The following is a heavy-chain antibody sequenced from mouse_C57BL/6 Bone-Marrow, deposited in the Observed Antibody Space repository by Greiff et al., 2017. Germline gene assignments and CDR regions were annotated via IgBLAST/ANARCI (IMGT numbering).Heavy chain of an antibody. CDR1: GYTFTSYT. CDR2: INPSRGYT. J-gene: IGHJ2*01. D-gene: IGHD1-1*01. CDR3: ARWYYGSSIDY. V-gene: IGHV1-4*01. Sequence: VQLQQSGAELARPGASVKMSCTASGYTFTSYTMHWVKQRPGQGLEWIGYINPSRGYTTSNPKFKDKATLTADKSSSPACMELSSLTSEDTAVYYCARWYYGSSIDYWGQGTTLTVSS.